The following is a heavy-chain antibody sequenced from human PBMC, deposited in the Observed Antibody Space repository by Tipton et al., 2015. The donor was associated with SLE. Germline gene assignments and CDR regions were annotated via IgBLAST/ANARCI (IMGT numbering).Heavy chain of an antibody. V-gene: IGHV4-38-2*01. CDR1: GYSISSGYY. D-gene: IGHD2-2*01. CDR3: ARVWADIVVVPAAMGGYNWFDP. J-gene: IGHJ5*02. CDR2: IYHSGST. Sequence: TLSLTCAVSGYSISSGYYWGWIRQPPGKGLGWIGGIYHSGSTYYNPSLKSRVTISVDTSKNQFSLKLSSVTAADTAVYYCARVWADIVVVPAAMGGYNWFDPWGQGTLVTVSS.